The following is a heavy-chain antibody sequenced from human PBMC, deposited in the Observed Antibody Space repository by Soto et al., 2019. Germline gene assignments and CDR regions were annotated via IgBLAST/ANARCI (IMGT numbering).Heavy chain of an antibody. J-gene: IGHJ4*02. D-gene: IGHD1-26*01. V-gene: IGHV3-23*01. CDR1: GFTFSSYA. Sequence: PGGSLRLSCAASGFTFSSYAMSWVRQAPGKGLEWVSAISGSGGSTYYADSVKGRFTISRDNSKNTLYLQMNSLRAEDTAVYYCAKSPVGATRPSIDYWGQGTLVTVSS. CDR3: AKSPVGATRPSIDY. CDR2: ISGSGGST.